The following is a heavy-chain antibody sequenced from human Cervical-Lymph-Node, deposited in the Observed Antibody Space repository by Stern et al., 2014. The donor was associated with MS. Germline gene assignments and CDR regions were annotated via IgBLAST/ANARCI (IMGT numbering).Heavy chain of an antibody. J-gene: IGHJ4*02. Sequence: EVQLVESGVEVKKPGESLKISCKVSENIFSNFWIGWSRQMPGKGLEYVGIIYPDDSDTKSSPSFEGQVTISADKSINTAYLHWSSLKASDTAIYYCARHYGYYFDFWGQGTLVTVSS. CDR3: ARHYGYYFDF. CDR2: IYPDDSDT. V-gene: IGHV5-51*01. CDR1: ENIFSNFW. D-gene: IGHD4-17*01.